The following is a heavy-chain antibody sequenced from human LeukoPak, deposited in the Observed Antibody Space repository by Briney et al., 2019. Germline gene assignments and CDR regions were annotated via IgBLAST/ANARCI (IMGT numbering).Heavy chain of an antibody. CDR1: GYTSTSYD. V-gene: IGHV1-8*03. Sequence: ASVKVSCKASGYTSTSYDINWVRQATGQGREWMGWMNPNSGNTGYAQKFQGRVTITRNTSISTAYMELSSLRSEDTAVYYCARCGVVPAGYYYYMDVWGKGTTVTVSS. CDR3: ARCGVVPAGYYYYMDV. D-gene: IGHD2-2*01. J-gene: IGHJ6*03. CDR2: MNPNSGNT.